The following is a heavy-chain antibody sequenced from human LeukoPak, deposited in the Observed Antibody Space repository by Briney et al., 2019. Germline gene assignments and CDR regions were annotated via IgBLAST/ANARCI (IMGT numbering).Heavy chain of an antibody. CDR3: VRGTGY. V-gene: IGHV3-64D*06. J-gene: IGHJ4*02. CDR1: GFTFSTYV. Sequence: GGSLRLSCSVSGFTFSTYVMHWVRQAPGKGLEYVSAISSNGDNTYYADSVKGRFTISRDNSKNTLYLQMSSLRADDTAVYYCVRGTGYWGQGTLVTVFS. CDR2: ISSNGDNT.